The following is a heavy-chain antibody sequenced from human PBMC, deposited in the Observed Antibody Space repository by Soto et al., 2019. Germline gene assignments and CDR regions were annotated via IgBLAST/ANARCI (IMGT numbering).Heavy chain of an antibody. CDR1: GFTFGSYS. Sequence: GGSLRLSCTASGFTFGSYSMNWVRQAPGKGLEWVSAISSNGGSTYYADSVKGRFTISRDNSKNTLYLQMSSLRAEDTAVYYCVKVETYYYGSGSYVNAFAIWGQGTMVTVSS. CDR3: VKVETYYYGSGSYVNAFAI. CDR2: ISSNGGST. D-gene: IGHD3-10*01. J-gene: IGHJ3*02. V-gene: IGHV3-64D*08.